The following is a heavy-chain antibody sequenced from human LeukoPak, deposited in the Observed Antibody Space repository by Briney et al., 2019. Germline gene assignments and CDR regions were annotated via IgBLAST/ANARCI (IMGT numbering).Heavy chain of an antibody. CDR1: GYTFTSYD. J-gene: IGHJ4*02. Sequence: ASVKVSCKASGYTFTSYDINWVRQATGQGLEWMGWMNPNSGNTGYAQKFQGRVTMTRDTSISTAYMELSSLRSDDAAVYYCATPFTGGGPPYWGQGTLVTVSS. V-gene: IGHV1-8*01. CDR3: ATPFTGGGPPY. D-gene: IGHD3-16*01. CDR2: MNPNSGNT.